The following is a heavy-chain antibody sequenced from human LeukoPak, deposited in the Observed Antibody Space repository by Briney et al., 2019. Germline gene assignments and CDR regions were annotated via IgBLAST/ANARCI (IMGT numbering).Heavy chain of an antibody. CDR2: VDGSDGAT. CDR3: AKDGHITDYYYYMDV. D-gene: IGHD2-21*01. Sequence: GGSLRLSCAASGFTFSSHAMTWVRQAPGKGLEWVSTVDGSDGATFYADSVKGRFTISRDNVKNQLYLQMNNLRVEDSAIYYCAKDGHITDYYYYMDVWGKGTTVTVSS. CDR1: GFTFSSHA. J-gene: IGHJ6*03. V-gene: IGHV3-23*01.